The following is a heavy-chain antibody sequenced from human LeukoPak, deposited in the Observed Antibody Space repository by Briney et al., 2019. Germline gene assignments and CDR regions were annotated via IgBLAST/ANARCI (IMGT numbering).Heavy chain of an antibody. Sequence: ASVKVSCKASGYTFTGYYMHWIRQAPGQGLEWMGWYNPNSGGTNYAQKFQGRVTMTRDTSISTAYMELSRLRSDDTAVYYCASFDYYDSSGYYDGLSFDYWGQGTLVTVSS. CDR2: YNPNSGGT. CDR1: GYTFTGYY. V-gene: IGHV1-2*02. J-gene: IGHJ4*02. CDR3: ASFDYYDSSGYYDGLSFDY. D-gene: IGHD3-22*01.